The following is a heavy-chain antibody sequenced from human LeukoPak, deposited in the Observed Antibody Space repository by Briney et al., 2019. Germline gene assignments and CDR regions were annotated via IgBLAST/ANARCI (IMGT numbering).Heavy chain of an antibody. CDR1: GGSISSYY. J-gene: IGHJ4*02. D-gene: IGHD4-17*01. CDR3: ARGNGYGDYEDY. Sequence: PSETLSLTCTVSGGSISSYYWSWIRQPPGKGLEWIGYIYYSGSTNYNPSLKSRVTISVDTSKNQFSLKLSSVTAADTALYYCARGNGYGDYEDYWGQGTLVTVSS. CDR2: IYYSGST. V-gene: IGHV4-59*01.